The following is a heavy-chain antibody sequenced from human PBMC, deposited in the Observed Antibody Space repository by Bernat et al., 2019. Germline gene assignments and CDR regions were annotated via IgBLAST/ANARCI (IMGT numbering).Heavy chain of an antibody. CDR2: IIPIFGTA. CDR1: GGTFSSYA. Sequence: QVQLVQSGAEVKKPGSSVKVSCKASGGTFSSYAISWVRQAPGQGLEWMGGIIPIFGTANYAQKFQGRVTITADESTSTAYMELSSLRSEDTAVYYCAIGSFIRDYYDSSGRSDAFDIWGQGTMVTVSS. V-gene: IGHV1-69*01. CDR3: AIGSFIRDYYDSSGRSDAFDI. J-gene: IGHJ3*02. D-gene: IGHD3-22*01.